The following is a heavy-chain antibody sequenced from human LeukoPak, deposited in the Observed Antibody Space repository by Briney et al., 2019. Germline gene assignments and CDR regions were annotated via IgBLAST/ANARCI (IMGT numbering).Heavy chain of an antibody. J-gene: IGHJ4*02. CDR2: IYSDASSI. CDR3: TSFDTYYDFWSGYYTVDY. Sequence: GGSLRLSCAASGFTFSNYWMHWVRQAPGKGLVWVSRIYSDASSISYADSVKGRFTISRDDSKSIAYLQMNSLKTEDTAVYYCTSFDTYYDFWSGYYTVDYWGQGTLVTVSS. CDR1: GFTFSNYW. D-gene: IGHD3-3*01. V-gene: IGHV3-74*01.